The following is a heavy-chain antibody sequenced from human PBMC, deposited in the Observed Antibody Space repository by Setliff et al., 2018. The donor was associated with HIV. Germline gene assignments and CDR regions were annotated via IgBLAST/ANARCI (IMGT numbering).Heavy chain of an antibody. V-gene: IGHV4-39*01. CDR1: SGSISSTTHC. D-gene: IGHD1-26*01. CDR3: ARSGTNSHRYSPFDI. J-gene: IGHJ3*02. CDR2: VYYSGST. Sequence: NPSETLSLTCTVSSGSISSTTHCWGWVRQPPGKGLEWIGSVYYSGSTYYNPSLKSRVTISVDTSKNQFSLKLASVSAADTAVYFCARSGTNSHRYSPFDIWGPGTMVTVSS.